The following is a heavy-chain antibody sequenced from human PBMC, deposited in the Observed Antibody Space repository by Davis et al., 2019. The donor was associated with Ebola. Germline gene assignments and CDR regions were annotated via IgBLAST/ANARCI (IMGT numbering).Heavy chain of an antibody. V-gene: IGHV3-30*18. CDR2: ISYDGSNK. D-gene: IGHD3-16*01. Sequence: PGGSLRLSCVASGFTFSSYGMHWVRQAPGKGLEWVAVISYDGSNKYYADSVKGRFTISRDNSKNTLFLQMNSLRVEDTAVYYCAKDDMGLQPDYWGQGTLVTVSS. CDR3: AKDDMGLQPDY. CDR1: GFTFSSYG. J-gene: IGHJ4*02.